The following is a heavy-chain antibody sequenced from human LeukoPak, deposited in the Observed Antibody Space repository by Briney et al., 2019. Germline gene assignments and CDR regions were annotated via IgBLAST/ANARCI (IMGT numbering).Heavy chain of an antibody. D-gene: IGHD6-19*01. Sequence: PGGALGLSFAAPGFPFRSTSRDWAPPAPGKGLGGVPSISSSSSYIYYADSVKGRFTISRDNAKNSLYLQMNSLRAEDTAVYYCARGIAVGALGYFDYWGQGTLVTVSS. CDR3: ARGIAVGALGYFDY. V-gene: IGHV3-21*01. CDR1: GFPFRSTS. J-gene: IGHJ4*02. CDR2: ISSSSSYI.